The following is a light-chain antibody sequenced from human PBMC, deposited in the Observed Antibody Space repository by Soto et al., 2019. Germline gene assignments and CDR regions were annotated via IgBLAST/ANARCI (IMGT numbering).Light chain of an antibody. CDR3: SSFTSSSTQV. CDR2: EVN. J-gene: IGLJ3*02. CDR1: SSDVGGYNY. V-gene: IGLV2-14*01. Sequence: QSVLTQPASVSGSLGQSITISCTGTSSDVGGYNYVSWYQQHPGKVPKLMIYEVNNRPSGVSNRFSGSKSANTASLTISGLQADDEADYYCSSFTSSSTQVFGGGTKVTV.